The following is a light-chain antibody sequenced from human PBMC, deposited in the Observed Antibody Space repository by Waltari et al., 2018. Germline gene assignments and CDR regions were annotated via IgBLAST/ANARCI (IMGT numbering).Light chain of an antibody. V-gene: IGKV1-13*02. CDR1: QGISSD. J-gene: IGKJ3*01. Sequence: AIQLTQSPSSLSASVGDRVTITCRASQGISSDLACYQQKPGKVPKILISAAANLESGVPSRFSGSGSGTDFTLSISSLLPGDFATYYCQQFNSYPLTFGPGTKVDIK. CDR2: AAA. CDR3: QQFNSYPLT.